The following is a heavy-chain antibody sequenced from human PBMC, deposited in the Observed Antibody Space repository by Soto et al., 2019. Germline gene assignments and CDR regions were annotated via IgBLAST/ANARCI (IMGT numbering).Heavy chain of an antibody. CDR2: IIPILGIA. Sequence: QVQLVQSGAEVKKPGSSVKVSCKASGGTFSSYTISWVRQAPGQGLEWMGRIIPILGIANYAQKFQGRVTITADKSTSTAYMELSSLRSEDTAVYYCARGIAAAGTPRWFDPWGQGTLVTVSS. J-gene: IGHJ5*02. D-gene: IGHD6-13*01. CDR1: GGTFSSYT. CDR3: ARGIAAAGTPRWFDP. V-gene: IGHV1-69*02.